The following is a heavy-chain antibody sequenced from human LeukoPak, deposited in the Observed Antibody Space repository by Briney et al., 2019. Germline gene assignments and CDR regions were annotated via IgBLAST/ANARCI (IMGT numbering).Heavy chain of an antibody. Sequence: SETLSLTCAVSGGSISSSNWWSWVRQPPGKGLEWIGETNHSGATNYNPSLKSRVTISVDKSKNQFSLKLSSVTAADTAVYYCARDKDYYGSGSYSDYYYYGMDVWGKGTTVTVSS. CDR3: ARDKDYYGSGSYSDYYYYGMDV. CDR2: TNHSGAT. CDR1: GGSISSSNW. V-gene: IGHV4-4*02. D-gene: IGHD3-10*01. J-gene: IGHJ6*04.